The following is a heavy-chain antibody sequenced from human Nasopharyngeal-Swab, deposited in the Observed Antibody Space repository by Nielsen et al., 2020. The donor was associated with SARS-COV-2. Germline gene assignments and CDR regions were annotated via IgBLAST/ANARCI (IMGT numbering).Heavy chain of an antibody. CDR1: GFTVSSNY. D-gene: IGHD1-26*01. CDR3: ASINATYSGSYLDY. J-gene: IGHJ4*02. V-gene: IGHV3-53*04. CDR2: IYNGGST. Sequence: GESLKISCAASGFTVSSNYMSWVRQAPGKGLEWVSVIYNGGSTYYADSVKGRFTISRHNSKNTLYLQMNSLRAEDTAVYYCASINATYSGSYLDYWGQGTLVTVSS.